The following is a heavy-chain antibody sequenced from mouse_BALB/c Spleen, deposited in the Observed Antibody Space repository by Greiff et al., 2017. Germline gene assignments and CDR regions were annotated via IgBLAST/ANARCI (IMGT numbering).Heavy chain of an antibody. Sequence: VHVMQSGAELVQPGASVKISCKASGFSFTGYNMNWVKQSTGKSLEWIGNIDTYYGGTSYNQNFKGKATLTVDKSSSTAYMPLKSLTSEDSAVYYCGRTLVTTATMDYWGQGTTVTVSS. CDR2: IDTYYGGT. CDR1: GFSFTGYN. D-gene: IGHD1-2*01. V-gene: IGHV1-39*01. CDR3: GRTLVTTATMDY. J-gene: IGHJ4*01.